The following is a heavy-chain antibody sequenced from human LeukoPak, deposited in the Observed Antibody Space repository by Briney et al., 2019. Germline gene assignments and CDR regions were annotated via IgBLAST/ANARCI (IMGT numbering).Heavy chain of an antibody. J-gene: IGHJ4*02. CDR3: ARGLRQLVRSWHY. Sequence: SETLSLTCTVSGYSISSGYYWGWIRQPPGKGLEWIGNIYYSGSTYYNPSLKSRVTISVDTSKNQFSLKLSSVTAADTAVYYCARGLRQLVRSWHYWGQGTLVTVSS. V-gene: IGHV4-38-2*02. D-gene: IGHD6-6*01. CDR1: GYSISSGYY. CDR2: IYYSGST.